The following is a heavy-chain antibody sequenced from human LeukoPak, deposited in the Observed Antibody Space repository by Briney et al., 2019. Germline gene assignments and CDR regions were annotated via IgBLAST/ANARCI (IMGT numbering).Heavy chain of an antibody. CDR2: INPNTNGI. Sequence: ASVKVSCKASGYTISDYFMHWVRQAPGQGLEWMGWINPNTNGINYAQKFQGRVIITRDTSINTAYMELRSLTSDDTAIYYCASARYSGHEPFDFWGQGTLVTVST. V-gene: IGHV1-2*02. CDR3: ASARYSGHEPFDF. J-gene: IGHJ4*02. D-gene: IGHD5-12*01. CDR1: GYTISDYF.